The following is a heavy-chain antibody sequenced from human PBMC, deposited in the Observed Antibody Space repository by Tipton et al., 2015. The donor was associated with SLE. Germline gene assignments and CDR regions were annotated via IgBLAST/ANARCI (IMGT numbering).Heavy chain of an antibody. CDR2: LYLRGNT. J-gene: IGHJ4*02. Sequence: GLVKPSETLSLTCTVSGSSISSDHYWGWIRQPPGKGLEWIGSLYLRGNTYYNPSLQSRVTISVDTSKNQFSLKLSSVTAADTAVYYCARGLLEWADYWGQGTLVTVSS. CDR1: GSSISSDHY. V-gene: IGHV4-38-2*02. CDR3: ARGLLEWADY. D-gene: IGHD3-3*01.